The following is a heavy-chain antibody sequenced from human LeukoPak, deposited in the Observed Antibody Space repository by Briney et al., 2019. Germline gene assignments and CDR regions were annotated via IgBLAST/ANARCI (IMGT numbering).Heavy chain of an antibody. J-gene: IGHJ3*02. Sequence: KSGGSLRLSCAASGFTFSSYSMNWVRQAPGKGLGWVSSISSSSTYIYYADSVKGRFTISRDNSKNTLYLQTNSLRAEDTAVYYCARSEMATISAAFDIWGQGTVVTVSS. CDR1: GFTFSSYS. CDR3: ARSEMATISAAFDI. D-gene: IGHD5-24*01. CDR2: ISSSSTYI. V-gene: IGHV3-21*01.